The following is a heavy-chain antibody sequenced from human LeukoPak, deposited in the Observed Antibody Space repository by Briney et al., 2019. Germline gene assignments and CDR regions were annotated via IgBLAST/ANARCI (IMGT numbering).Heavy chain of an antibody. Sequence: SETLSLTCTVSGGSISSYYWSWIRQPPGKGLEWIGYIYYSGSTNYNPSLKSRVTISVDTSKNQFSLKLSSVTPADTAVYYCARLITVVRGVGCYFDYWGQGTLVTVYS. D-gene: IGHD3-10*01. CDR1: GGSISSYY. CDR2: IYYSGST. J-gene: IGHJ4*02. CDR3: ARLITVVRGVGCYFDY. V-gene: IGHV4-59*01.